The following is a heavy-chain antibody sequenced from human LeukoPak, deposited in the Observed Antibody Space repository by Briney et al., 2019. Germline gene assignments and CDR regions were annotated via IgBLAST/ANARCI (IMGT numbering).Heavy chain of an antibody. J-gene: IGHJ4*02. CDR3: ARGGGGNVPFDY. Sequence: SVKVSRKASGGTFSSYAISWVRQAPGQGLEWMGGIIPIFGTANYAQKFQGRVTITTDESTSTAYMELSSLRSEDTAVYYCARGGGGNVPFDYWGQGTLVTVSP. CDR2: IIPIFGTA. V-gene: IGHV1-69*05. CDR1: GGTFSSYA. D-gene: IGHD4-23*01.